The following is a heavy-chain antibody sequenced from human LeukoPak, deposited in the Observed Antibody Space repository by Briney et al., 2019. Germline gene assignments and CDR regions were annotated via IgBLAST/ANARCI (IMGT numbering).Heavy chain of an antibody. CDR3: AKSLGASSSWYAIDY. D-gene: IGHD6-13*01. J-gene: IGHJ4*02. CDR2: ISWNSGSV. Sequence: QPGRSLRLSCAASGFTFDDFAMSWVRQAPGKGLEWVSGISWNSGSVGYADSVKGRFTISRDNAKNSLYLQMNSLRAEDTALYYCAKSLGASSSWYAIDYWGQGTLVTVSS. V-gene: IGHV3-9*01. CDR1: GFTFDDFA.